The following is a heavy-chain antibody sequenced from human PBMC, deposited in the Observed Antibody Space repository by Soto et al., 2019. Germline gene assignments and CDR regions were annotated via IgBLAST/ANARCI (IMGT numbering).Heavy chain of an antibody. CDR1: RGTFSSYA. V-gene: IGHV1-69*01. J-gene: IGHJ4*02. Sequence: QVQLVQSGAEVKKPGSSVKVSCKASRGTFSSYAISWVRQAPGQGLEWMGGIIPIFGTANYAQKFQGRVTITADESTSTAYMELSSLRSEDTAVYYCARGSPYYYDSSGYLDYWGQGTLVTVSS. D-gene: IGHD3-22*01. CDR3: ARGSPYYYDSSGYLDY. CDR2: IIPIFGTA.